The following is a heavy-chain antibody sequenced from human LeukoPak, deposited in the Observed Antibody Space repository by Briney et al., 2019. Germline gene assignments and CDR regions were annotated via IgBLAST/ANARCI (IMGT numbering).Heavy chain of an antibody. J-gene: IGHJ4*02. Sequence: SETLSLTCTVSGGSISSYYWSWIRQPPGKGLEWIGYIYYSGSTNYNPSLKSRVTISVDTSKNQFSLKLSSVTAADTAVYYCARALGSYEKYYFDYWGQGTLVTVSS. D-gene: IGHD1-26*01. CDR2: IYYSGST. V-gene: IGHV4-59*01. CDR3: ARALGSYEKYYFDY. CDR1: GGSISSYY.